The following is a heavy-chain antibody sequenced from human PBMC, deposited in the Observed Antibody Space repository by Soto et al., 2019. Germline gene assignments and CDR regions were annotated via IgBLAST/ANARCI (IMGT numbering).Heavy chain of an antibody. CDR1: GFVFSNAW. Sequence: EVQLVDSGGDLVKPGGSLRLSCAGSGFVFSNAWINWVRQAPGKGLEWVGRIKSKALGGTTDFAASVRGRFAITRDDSRNKAYMQMNSLNTEDTAVYYCTTDSYSTMIEVRFDYWGRGIPVTVSS. V-gene: IGHV3-15*07. CDR3: TTDSYSTMIEVRFDY. J-gene: IGHJ4*01. D-gene: IGHD3-22*01. CDR2: IKSKALGGTT.